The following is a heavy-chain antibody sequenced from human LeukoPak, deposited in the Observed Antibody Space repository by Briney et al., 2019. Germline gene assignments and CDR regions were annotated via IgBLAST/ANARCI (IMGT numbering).Heavy chain of an antibody. CDR3: TTRVVVITYVDS. J-gene: IGHJ4*02. CDR2: IKSKTDGGTT. D-gene: IGHD3-22*01. CDR1: GFTFSNAW. V-gene: IGHV3-15*01. Sequence: GGSQRLSCAASGFTFSNAWMSWVRQAPGKGLEWIGRIKSKTDGGTTDYAAPVKGRFTISRDDSKNTLYLQMNSLKTEDTGVYYCTTRVVVITYVDSWGQGTLVTVSS.